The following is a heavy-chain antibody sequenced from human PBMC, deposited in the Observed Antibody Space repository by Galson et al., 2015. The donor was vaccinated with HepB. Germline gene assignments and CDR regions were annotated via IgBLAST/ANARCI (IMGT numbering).Heavy chain of an antibody. Sequence: SLRLSCAASGFTFSNAWMSWVRQAPGKGLEWVGRIKSKTDGGTTDYAAPVKGRFTISRDDSKNTLYLQMNSLKTEDTAVYYCTTEPLGYYDFWSGYYTDWGYWGQGTLVTVSS. J-gene: IGHJ4*02. V-gene: IGHV3-15*01. CDR3: TTEPLGYYDFWSGYYTDWGY. D-gene: IGHD3-3*01. CDR2: IKSKTDGGTT. CDR1: GFTFSNAW.